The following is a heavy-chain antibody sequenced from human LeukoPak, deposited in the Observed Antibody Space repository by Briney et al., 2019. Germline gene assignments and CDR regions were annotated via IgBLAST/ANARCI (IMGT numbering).Heavy chain of an antibody. CDR2: ITNSGGAT. Sequence: GGSLRLSCAASGFTFRSHAMSWVRQAPGKGLEWVSAITNSGGATYYADSVKGRFTISRDNSKNTLYLQMNSLRVEDTAVYYCASSLWPLGNYWGQGTLVTVSS. J-gene: IGHJ4*02. V-gene: IGHV3-23*01. CDR3: ASSLWPLGNY. CDR1: GFTFRSHA. D-gene: IGHD3-10*01.